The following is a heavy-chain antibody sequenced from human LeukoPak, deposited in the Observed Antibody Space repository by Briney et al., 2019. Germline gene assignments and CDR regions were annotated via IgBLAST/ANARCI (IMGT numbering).Heavy chain of an antibody. V-gene: IGHV4-30-2*01. CDR1: GGSISSGSYY. Sequence: SETLSLTCTVSGGSISSGSYYWSWIRQPPGKGLEWIGYIYHSGSTYYNPSLKSRVTISVDRSKNQFSLKLSSVTAADTAVYYCAKSAIYDILTGYCVYWGQGTLVTVSS. D-gene: IGHD3-9*01. CDR2: IYHSGST. CDR3: AKSAIYDILTGYCVY. J-gene: IGHJ4*02.